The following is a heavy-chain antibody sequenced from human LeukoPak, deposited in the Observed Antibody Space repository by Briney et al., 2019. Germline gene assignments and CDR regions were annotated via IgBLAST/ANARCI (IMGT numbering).Heavy chain of an antibody. CDR1: GFTFSAYW. CDR3: ARDGVEFYNWFDP. J-gene: IGHJ5*02. CDR2: INDDGRYT. V-gene: IGHV3-74*01. D-gene: IGHD2-21*01. Sequence: PGGSLRLSCAASGFTFSAYWMHWVRQVPGKGLVWVSRINDDGRYTVYADSVKGRFTISRDNAKNTLYLQMNSLRAEDTAVYYCARDGVEFYNWFDPWGQGTLVTVSS.